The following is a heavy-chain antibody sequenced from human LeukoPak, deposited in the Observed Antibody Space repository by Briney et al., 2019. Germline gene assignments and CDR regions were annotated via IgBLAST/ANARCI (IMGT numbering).Heavy chain of an antibody. CDR2: IRRSGDNT. D-gene: IGHD3-22*01. CDR1: GFTFSSYA. J-gene: IGHJ4*02. V-gene: IGHV3-23*01. Sequence: GGCLRHSCAASGFTFSSYAMSWVRQAPGKGLEWVSSIRRSGDNTYYAGSVKGRFTISRDNSRNTLYLQMNSLRAEDTAVYYCAKGGGSSGYSQSDCWGQGTLVAV. CDR3: AKGGGSSGYSQSDC.